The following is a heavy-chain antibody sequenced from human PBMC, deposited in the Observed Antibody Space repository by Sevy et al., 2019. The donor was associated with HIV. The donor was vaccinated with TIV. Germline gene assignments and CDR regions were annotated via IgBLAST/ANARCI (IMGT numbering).Heavy chain of an antibody. Sequence: GGSLRLSCAASGFTFSSYSMNWVRQAPGKGLEWVSSISSSSSYIYYADSVKGRFTISSDNAKNSLYLQMNSLRAEDTAVYYCAREGDYDNSLPLDYWGQGTLVTVSS. CDR3: AREGDYDNSLPLDY. V-gene: IGHV3-21*01. D-gene: IGHD3-22*01. CDR1: GFTFSSYS. J-gene: IGHJ4*02. CDR2: ISSSSSYI.